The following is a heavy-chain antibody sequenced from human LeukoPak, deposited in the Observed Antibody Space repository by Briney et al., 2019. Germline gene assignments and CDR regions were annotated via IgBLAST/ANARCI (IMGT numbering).Heavy chain of an antibody. Sequence: SVKVSCKASGGTFSSYAISWVRQAPGQGLEWMGGIIPIFGTANYAQKFQGRVTITADESTSTAYMELSSLRSEDTAVYYCARHAPRDFWSGLNSYYYYYMDVWGKGTTVTVSS. CDR1: GGTFSSYA. V-gene: IGHV1-69*01. J-gene: IGHJ6*03. CDR2: IIPIFGTA. D-gene: IGHD3-3*01. CDR3: ARHAPRDFWSGLNSYYYYYMDV.